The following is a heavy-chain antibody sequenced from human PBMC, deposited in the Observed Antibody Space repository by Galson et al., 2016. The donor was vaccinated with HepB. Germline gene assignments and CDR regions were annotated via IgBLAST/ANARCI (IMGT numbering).Heavy chain of an antibody. V-gene: IGHV3-15*01. CDR1: GFTFSRAW. Sequence: SLRLSCAASGFTFSRAWMNWVRQAPGKGLEWVGRIKSYTDGGTTEYAAPMKGRFTFSRDESNNRLYLQMNSLKTADTAGYYCTTSSTRGYTYGPSAYWGRGTLVAVSS. CDR3: TTSSTRGYTYGPSAY. J-gene: IGHJ4*02. CDR2: IKSYTDGGTT. D-gene: IGHD5-18*01.